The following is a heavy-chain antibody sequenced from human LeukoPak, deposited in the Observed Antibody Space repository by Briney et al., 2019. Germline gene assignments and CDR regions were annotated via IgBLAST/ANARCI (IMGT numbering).Heavy chain of an antibody. V-gene: IGHV4-31*03. CDR1: GGSISSGGYY. J-gene: IGHJ5*02. D-gene: IGHD6-19*01. Sequence: TLSLTCTVSGGSISSGGYYWSWIRQHPGKGLEWIGYIYYSGSTYYNPSLKSRVTISVDTSKNQFSLKLSSVTAADTVVYYCARDRYSSGLGDWFDPWGQGTLVTVSS. CDR3: ARDRYSSGLGDWFDP. CDR2: IYYSGST.